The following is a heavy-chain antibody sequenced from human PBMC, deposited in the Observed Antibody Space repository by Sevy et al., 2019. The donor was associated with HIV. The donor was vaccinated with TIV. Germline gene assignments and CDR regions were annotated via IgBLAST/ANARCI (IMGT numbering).Heavy chain of an antibody. D-gene: IGHD2-15*01. CDR3: AKDMVGYCSGGSCQNYFDY. CDR1: GFTFSSYA. Sequence: GSLRLSCAASGFTFSSYAMSWVRQAPGKGLEWVSAISGSGGSTYYADSVKGRFTISRDNSKNTLYLQMNSLRAEDTAVYYCAKDMVGYCSGGSCQNYFDYWGQGTLVTVSS. CDR2: ISGSGGST. J-gene: IGHJ4*02. V-gene: IGHV3-23*01.